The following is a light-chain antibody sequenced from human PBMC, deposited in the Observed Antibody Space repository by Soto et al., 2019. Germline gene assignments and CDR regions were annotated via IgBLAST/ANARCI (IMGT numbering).Light chain of an antibody. CDR2: DAS. CDR3: QQRSNWPRT. Sequence: EIVLTHSPATLSLSPGERATLFCRASQSVSSYLAWYQQKPGQAPRLLIYDASNRATGIPARFSGSGSGTDFTLTISSLEPEDFAVYYCQQRSNWPRTFGPGTKVDIK. CDR1: QSVSSY. V-gene: IGKV3-11*01. J-gene: IGKJ3*01.